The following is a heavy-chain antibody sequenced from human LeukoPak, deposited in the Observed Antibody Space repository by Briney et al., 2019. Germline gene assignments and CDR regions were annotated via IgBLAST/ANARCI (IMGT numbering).Heavy chain of an antibody. CDR1: GFTFSSYS. D-gene: IGHD6-6*01. V-gene: IGHV3-48*01. Sequence: PGGSLRLSCAASGFTFSSYSMNWVLQAPGKGLEWVSYISSSSSTIYYADSVKGRFTISRDNAKNSLYLQMNSLRAEDTAVYYCARDAGYSSSYGWFDPWGQGTLVTVSS. CDR2: ISSSSSTI. J-gene: IGHJ5*02. CDR3: ARDAGYSSSYGWFDP.